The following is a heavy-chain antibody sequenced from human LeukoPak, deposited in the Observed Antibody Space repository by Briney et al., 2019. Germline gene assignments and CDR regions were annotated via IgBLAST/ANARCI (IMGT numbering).Heavy chain of an antibody. V-gene: IGHV3-33*08. CDR2: IWFDGSNK. D-gene: IGHD5-12*01. CDR3: ASSYSGYAWGDY. CDR1: GFTFSSYV. J-gene: IGHJ4*02. Sequence: GGSLRLSCAASGFTFSSYVMHWVRQAPGKGLEWVAVIWFDGSNKYYADSVKGRFTISRDNSKNTLYLQMNSLRAEDTAMYYCASSYSGYAWGDYWGQGTLVSVSS.